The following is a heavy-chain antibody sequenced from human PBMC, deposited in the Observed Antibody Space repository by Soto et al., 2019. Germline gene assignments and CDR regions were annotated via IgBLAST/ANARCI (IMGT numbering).Heavy chain of an antibody. CDR3: ARVDSSSWYFGYDAFDI. J-gene: IGHJ3*02. CDR1: GYTFSSYY. D-gene: IGHD6-13*01. Sequence: VSVKVYCKASGYTFSSYYMHLVRQAPGQGLEWMGIINPSGGSTSYAQKFQGRVTMTRDTSTSTVYMELSSLRSEDTAVYYCARVDSSSWYFGYDAFDIWGQGTMVTVSS. CDR2: INPSGGST. V-gene: IGHV1-46*03.